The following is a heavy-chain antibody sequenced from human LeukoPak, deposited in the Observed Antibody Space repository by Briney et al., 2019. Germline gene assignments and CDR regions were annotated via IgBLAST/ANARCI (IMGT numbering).Heavy chain of an antibody. V-gene: IGHV1-2*02. J-gene: IGHJ6*03. Sequence: GASVKVSCKASGYTFTGYFLHWARQAPGQGLEWIGWINPNNRDTEYSQKFQGRVTMTRDTSISTAYMELIRLRSDDTAVYYCARGPGGRSGYYPLEDHYYYYYMDVWGKGTTVTVSS. CDR2: INPNNRDT. D-gene: IGHD3-22*01. CDR3: ARGPGGRSGYYPLEDHYYYYYMDV. CDR1: GYTFTGYF.